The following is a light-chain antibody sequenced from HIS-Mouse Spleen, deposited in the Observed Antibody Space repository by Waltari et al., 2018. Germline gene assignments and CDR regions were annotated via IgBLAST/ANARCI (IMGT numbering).Light chain of an antibody. CDR1: ALPKKY. CDR2: GDS. CDR3: YSTDSSGNHRV. J-gene: IGLJ2*01. V-gene: IGLV3-10*01. Sequence: SYELTQPPSVSVSPGQTARITCSGDALPKKYAYWYQQKSGQAPVLVIYGDSKRPSGIPEGFCGSSSGTMATLTISGAQVEDEADYYCYSTDSSGNHRVFGGGTKLTVL.